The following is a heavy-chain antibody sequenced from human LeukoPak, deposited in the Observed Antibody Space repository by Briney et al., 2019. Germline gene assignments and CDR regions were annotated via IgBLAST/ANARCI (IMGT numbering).Heavy chain of an antibody. Sequence: SVKVSCKASGGTFSSYAISWVRQAPGQGLEWMGRIIPILGIANYAQKFQGRVTITADKSTSTAYMELSSLRSEDTAVYYCARPYYYDSSGYFEFNPSYYYGMDVWGQGTTVTVSS. D-gene: IGHD3-22*01. V-gene: IGHV1-69*04. CDR1: GGTFSSYA. J-gene: IGHJ6*02. CDR2: IIPILGIA. CDR3: ARPYYYDSSGYFEFNPSYYYGMDV.